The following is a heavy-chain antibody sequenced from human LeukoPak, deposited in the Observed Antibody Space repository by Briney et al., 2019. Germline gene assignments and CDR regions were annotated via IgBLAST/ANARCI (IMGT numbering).Heavy chain of an antibody. CDR2: INPSGGST. Sequence: ASVKVSCKASGYTFTSYYMHWVRQAPGQGLEWMGIINPSGGSTSYAQKFQGRVTMTRDTSTSTVYMELSSLRSEDTAVYYCARAMGHGSESYYDYFDYWGQGTLVTVSS. J-gene: IGHJ4*02. V-gene: IGHV1-46*01. D-gene: IGHD3-10*01. CDR1: GYTFTSYY. CDR3: ARAMGHGSESYYDYFDY.